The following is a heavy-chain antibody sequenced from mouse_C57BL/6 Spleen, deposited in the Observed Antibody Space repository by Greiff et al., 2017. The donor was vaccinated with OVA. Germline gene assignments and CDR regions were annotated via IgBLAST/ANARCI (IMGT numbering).Heavy chain of an antibody. CDR3: ARYGYGYAMDY. Sequence: VQLQQPGAELVKPGASVKLSCKASGYTFTSYWMQWVKQRPGQGLEWIGEIDPSDSYTNYNQKFKGKATLTVDTSSSTAYMQLSSLTSEDSAVYYCARYGYGYAMDYWGQGTSVTVSS. D-gene: IGHD2-2*01. CDR1: GYTFTSYW. V-gene: IGHV1-50*01. CDR2: IDPSDSYT. J-gene: IGHJ4*01.